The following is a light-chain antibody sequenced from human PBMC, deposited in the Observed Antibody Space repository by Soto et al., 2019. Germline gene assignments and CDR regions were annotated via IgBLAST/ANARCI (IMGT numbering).Light chain of an antibody. CDR1: QYIHNY. CDR3: QQYNNYPWT. Sequence: DIQMTQSPSTLSASVGYRVTITCRASQYIHNYLAWYQQKPGEAPKLLIYEAANLESGVPSRFSGSGTETEFTLPISRLQHNDFATYYCQQYNNYPWTFGQGTKVE. J-gene: IGKJ1*01. CDR2: EAA. V-gene: IGKV1-5*03.